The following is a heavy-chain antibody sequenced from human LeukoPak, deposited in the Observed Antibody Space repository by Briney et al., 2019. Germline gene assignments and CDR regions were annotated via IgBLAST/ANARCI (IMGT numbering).Heavy chain of an antibody. D-gene: IGHD2-15*01. J-gene: IGHJ5*02. CDR1: GFTFSSYE. CDR2: ISSSGRSI. CDR3: ARVRYCSGGSCYGNCYDL. Sequence: GGSLRLSCAASGFTFSSYEMNWVRQAPGKGLEWVSYISSSGRSINYADSVRGRFTISRDNGKNSLYLQMNSLRAEDTAVYYCARVRYCSGGSCYGNCYDLWGQGTLVTVSS. V-gene: IGHV3-48*03.